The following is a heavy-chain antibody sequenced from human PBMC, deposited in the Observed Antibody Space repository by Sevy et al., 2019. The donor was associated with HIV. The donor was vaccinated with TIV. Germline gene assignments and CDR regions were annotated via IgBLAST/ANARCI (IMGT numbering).Heavy chain of an antibody. Sequence: GGSLRLSCAASGFTFSSYWMSWVRQAPGKGLEWVANIKQDGSEKYYVDSVKGRLTISRDNAKNSLYLQMKSLRAEDTAVYYCARLDYGAARGAFDIWGQGTMVTVSS. V-gene: IGHV3-7*03. D-gene: IGHD4-17*01. CDR1: GFTFSSYW. J-gene: IGHJ3*02. CDR2: IKQDGSEK. CDR3: ARLDYGAARGAFDI.